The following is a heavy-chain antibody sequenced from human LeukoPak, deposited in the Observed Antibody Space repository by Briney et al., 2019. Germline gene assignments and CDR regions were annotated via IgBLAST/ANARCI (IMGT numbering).Heavy chain of an antibody. CDR1: GYTFTGYY. CDR2: INPNSGGT. Sequence: GASVKVSCKASGYTFTGYYMHWVRQAPGQGLEWMGWINPNSGGTNYAQKFQGRVTMTRDTSISTAYMELSGLRSDDTAVYSCAREADIVSFDLWGRGTRVTVSS. D-gene: IGHD3-16*02. V-gene: IGHV1-2*02. CDR3: AREADIVSFDL. J-gene: IGHJ2*01.